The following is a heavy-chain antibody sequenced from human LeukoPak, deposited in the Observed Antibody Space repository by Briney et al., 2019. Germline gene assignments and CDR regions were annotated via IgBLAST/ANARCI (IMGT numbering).Heavy chain of an antibody. Sequence: GGSLRLSCAASGFTVSRHYMSWVRQAPGKGLEWVSVIYSGGSTYYADSVKGRFAISRDHSNNSVSLQMTNLRVEDTAIYCCARGAYRISWPGIDYWGQGTLVTVSS. D-gene: IGHD3-16*02. CDR1: GFTVSRHY. J-gene: IGHJ4*02. CDR2: IYSGGST. V-gene: IGHV3-53*01. CDR3: ARGAYRISWPGIDY.